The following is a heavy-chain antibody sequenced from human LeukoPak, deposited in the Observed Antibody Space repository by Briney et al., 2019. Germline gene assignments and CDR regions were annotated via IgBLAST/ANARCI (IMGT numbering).Heavy chain of an antibody. CDR2: ISADNGNT. J-gene: IGHJ4*02. V-gene: IGHV1-18*01. Sequence: GASVNVSCKASGYTFTSYGISWVRQAPGQGLEWMGWISADNGNTKYSQQKLQGRVTMTTDTSTSTAYMELRSLRSDDTAVYYCARCSGGSCYLPFDYWGQGTLVTVSS. CDR1: GYTFTSYG. CDR3: ARCSGGSCYLPFDY. D-gene: IGHD2-15*01.